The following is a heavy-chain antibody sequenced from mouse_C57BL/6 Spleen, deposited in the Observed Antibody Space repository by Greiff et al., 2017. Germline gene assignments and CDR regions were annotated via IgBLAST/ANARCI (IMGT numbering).Heavy chain of an antibody. Sequence: EVQLQESGGGLVKPGGSLKLSCAASGFTFSDYGMHWVRQAPEKGLEWVAYISSGSSTIYYADTVKGRFTISRDNAKNTLFLQMTSLRSEDTAMYYCARSWNWAFDYWGQGTTLTVSS. V-gene: IGHV5-17*01. CDR1: GFTFSDYG. CDR2: ISSGSSTI. D-gene: IGHD4-1*01. J-gene: IGHJ2*01. CDR3: ARSWNWAFDY.